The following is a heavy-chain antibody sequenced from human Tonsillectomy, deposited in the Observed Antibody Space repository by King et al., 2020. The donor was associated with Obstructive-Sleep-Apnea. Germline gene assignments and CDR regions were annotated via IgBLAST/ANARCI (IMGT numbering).Heavy chain of an antibody. CDR1: GGSISSGGYY. Sequence: QLQESGPGLVKPSQTLSLTCTVSGGSISSGGYYWSWIRQHPGKGLGWIGYIYYSGSTYSNPSLKSRVTMSVDTSKNQFSLKLSSVTDADTAVYYCARVTSSWYSLDYWGQGTLVTVSS. D-gene: IGHD6-13*01. J-gene: IGHJ4*02. CDR3: ARVTSSWYSLDY. CDR2: IYYSGST. V-gene: IGHV4-31*03.